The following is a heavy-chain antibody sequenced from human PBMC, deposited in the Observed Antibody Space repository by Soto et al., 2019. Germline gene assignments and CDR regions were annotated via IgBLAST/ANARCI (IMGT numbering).Heavy chain of an antibody. CDR3: ARARDKRYNWNYRAYWYFDL. CDR1: GGSFSGYY. Sequence: SETLSLTCAVYGGSFSGYYWSWIRQPPGKGLEWIGEINHSGSTNYNPSLKSRVTISVDTSKNQFSLKLSSVTAADTAVYYCARARDKRYNWNYRAYWYFDLWGRGTLVTVSS. J-gene: IGHJ2*01. CDR2: INHSGST. D-gene: IGHD1-7*01. V-gene: IGHV4-34*01.